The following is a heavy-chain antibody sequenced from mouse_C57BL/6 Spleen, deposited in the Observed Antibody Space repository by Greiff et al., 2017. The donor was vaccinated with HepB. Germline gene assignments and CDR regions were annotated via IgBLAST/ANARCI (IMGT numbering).Heavy chain of an antibody. V-gene: IGHV5-4*01. J-gene: IGHJ3*01. Sequence: DVKLVESGGGLVKPGGSLKLSCAASGFTFSSYAMSWVRQTPEKRLEWVATISDGGSYTYYPDNVKGRFTISRDNAKNNLYLQMSHLKSEDTAMYYCARDSYGNYSAWFAYWGQGTLVTVSA. D-gene: IGHD2-1*01. CDR2: ISDGGSYT. CDR3: ARDSYGNYSAWFAY. CDR1: GFTFSSYA.